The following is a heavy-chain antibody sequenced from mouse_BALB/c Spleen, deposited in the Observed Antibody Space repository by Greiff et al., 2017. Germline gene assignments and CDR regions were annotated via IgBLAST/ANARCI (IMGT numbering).Heavy chain of an antibody. Sequence: QVQLKQSGAELVRPGTSVKVSCKASGYAFTNYLIEWVKQRPGQGLEWIGVINPGSGGTNYNEKFKGKATLTADKSSSTAYMQLSSLTSDDSAVYFCAREGLGENYYAMDYWGQGTSVTVSS. CDR3: AREGLGENYYAMDY. CDR1: GYAFTNYL. CDR2: INPGSGGT. J-gene: IGHJ4*01. V-gene: IGHV1-54*01.